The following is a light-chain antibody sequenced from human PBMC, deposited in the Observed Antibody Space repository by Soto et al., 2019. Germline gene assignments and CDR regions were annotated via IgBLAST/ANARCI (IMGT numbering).Light chain of an antibody. CDR1: QTIDSF. CDR3: PHSRIFPRP. Sequence: DSQRTKYKSSLSASVVDRVTITCRASQTIDSFLSWYQQKPGKAPKLLIYAAASLQTGVPSRFSGGGSGTHFTLTINSLQPEDFAPYYCPHSRIFPRPFGQLRRLAI. CDR2: AAA. J-gene: IGKJ5*01. V-gene: IGKV1-39*01.